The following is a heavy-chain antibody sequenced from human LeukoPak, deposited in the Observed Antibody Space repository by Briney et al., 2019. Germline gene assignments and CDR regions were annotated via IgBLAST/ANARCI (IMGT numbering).Heavy chain of an antibody. CDR3: AKNSDTSHPIHWFDP. D-gene: IGHD2-2*01. Sequence: GRSLRLSCAASGFTFDVYAMHWVRQAPGKGLEWVSGISWNSGRINYADSVKGRFTISRDNAKNSLYLQMNSLRAEDTAAYYCAKNSDTSHPIHWFDPWGQGTLVTVSS. CDR1: GFTFDVYA. CDR2: ISWNSGRI. V-gene: IGHV3-9*01. J-gene: IGHJ5*02.